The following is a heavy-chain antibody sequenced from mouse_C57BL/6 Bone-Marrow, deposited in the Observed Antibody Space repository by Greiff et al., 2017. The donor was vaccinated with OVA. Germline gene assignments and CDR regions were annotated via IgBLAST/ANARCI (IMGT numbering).Heavy chain of an antibody. CDR3: ARRGYYGSSLYYFDY. Sequence: VKVVESGPELVKPGASVKLSCKASGYAFSSSWMNWVKQRPGKGLEWIGRIYPGDGDTNYNGKFKGKATLTADKSSSTAYMQLSSLTSEDSAVYFCARRGYYGSSLYYFDYWGQGTTLTVSS. CDR2: IYPGDGDT. J-gene: IGHJ2*01. V-gene: IGHV1-82*01. D-gene: IGHD1-1*01. CDR1: GYAFSSSW.